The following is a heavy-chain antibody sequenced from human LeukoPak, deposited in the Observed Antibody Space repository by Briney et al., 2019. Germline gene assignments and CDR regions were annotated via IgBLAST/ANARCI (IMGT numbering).Heavy chain of an antibody. V-gene: IGHV4-39*01. CDR1: GGSISSDTYY. Sequence: KTSETLSLTCTVSGGSISSDTYYWGWIRQPPGKGLEWIGSVYYTGSTYYNPSLKSRVTISADTSKNLFSLKLSSVTAADTAVYYCAAVVATAPDYWGQGALVTVSS. CDR3: AAVVATAPDY. CDR2: VYYTGST. D-gene: IGHD2-21*02. J-gene: IGHJ4*02.